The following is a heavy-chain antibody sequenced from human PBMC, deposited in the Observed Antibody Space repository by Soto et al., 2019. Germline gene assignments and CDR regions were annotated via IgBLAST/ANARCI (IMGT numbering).Heavy chain of an antibody. J-gene: IGHJ6*03. CDR1: GYTFTSYD. CDR2: MNPNSGNT. D-gene: IGHD2-2*01. Sequence: GASVNVSCKTSGYTFTSYDMNWVRQATGQGLEWMGWMNPNSGNTGYAQKFQGRVTMTRNTSISTAYMELSSLRSEDTAVYYCAREVGYCSSTSCRGYYYYYMDVWGKGTTVTVSS. CDR3: AREVGYCSSTSCRGYYYYYMDV. V-gene: IGHV1-8*01.